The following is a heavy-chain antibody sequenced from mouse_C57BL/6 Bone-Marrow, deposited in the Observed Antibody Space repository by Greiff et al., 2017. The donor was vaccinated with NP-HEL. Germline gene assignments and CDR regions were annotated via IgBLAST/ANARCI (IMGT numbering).Heavy chain of an antibody. Sequence: VQLQQPGAELVKPGASVKLSCKASGYTFTSYWMHWVKQRPGQGLEWIGMIHPNSGSTNYNEKFKSKATLTVDKSSSTAYMQLSSLTSEASAVYYCAGSGQLRLPLAYWGKGTRVTVSA. CDR1: GYTFTSYW. CDR3: AGSGQLRLPLAY. CDR2: IHPNSGST. V-gene: IGHV1-64*01. D-gene: IGHD3-2*02. J-gene: IGHJ3*01.